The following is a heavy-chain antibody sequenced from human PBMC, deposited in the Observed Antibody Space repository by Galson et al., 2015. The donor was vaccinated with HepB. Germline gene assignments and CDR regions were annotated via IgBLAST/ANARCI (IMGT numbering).Heavy chain of an antibody. V-gene: IGHV4-34*01. CDR3: ARGRRNYGYGGFDY. CDR2: IDHSGST. Sequence: LSLTCAVYGGSFSGYYWSWIRQPPGKGLEWIGEIDHSGSTDSNPSLKSRVTMSIDTSKNQFSLKLSSVTAADTAVYYCARGRRNYGYGGFDYWGQGTLVTVSS. J-gene: IGHJ4*02. CDR1: GGSFSGYY. D-gene: IGHD5-18*01.